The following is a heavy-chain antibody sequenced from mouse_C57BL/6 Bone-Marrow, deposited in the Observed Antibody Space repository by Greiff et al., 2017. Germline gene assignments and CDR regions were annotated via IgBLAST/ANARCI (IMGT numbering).Heavy chain of an antibody. D-gene: IGHD2-4*01. V-gene: IGHV1-82*01. J-gene: IGHJ4*01. CDR2: IYPGDGDT. CDR3: ANYDYDGDAMDY. CDR1: GYAFSSSW. Sequence: VQRVESGPELVKPGASVKISCKASGYAFSSSWMNWVKQRPGKGLEWIGRIYPGDGDTNYNGKFKGKATLTADKSSSTAYMQLSSLTSEDSAVYFCANYDYDGDAMDYWGQGTSVTVSS.